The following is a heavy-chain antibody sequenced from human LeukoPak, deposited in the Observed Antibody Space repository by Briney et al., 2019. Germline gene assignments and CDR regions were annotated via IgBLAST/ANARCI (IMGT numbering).Heavy chain of an antibody. Sequence: PRASVKVSCKASGYTFTGYYMHWVRQAPGQGLEWMGWINPNSGGTNYAQKFQGWVTMTRDTSISTAYMELSRLRSDDTAVYYCATTDYYDSSGHSKAFDIWGQGTMVTVSS. D-gene: IGHD3-22*01. V-gene: IGHV1-2*04. CDR2: INPNSGGT. CDR3: ATTDYYDSSGHSKAFDI. CDR1: GYTFTGYY. J-gene: IGHJ3*02.